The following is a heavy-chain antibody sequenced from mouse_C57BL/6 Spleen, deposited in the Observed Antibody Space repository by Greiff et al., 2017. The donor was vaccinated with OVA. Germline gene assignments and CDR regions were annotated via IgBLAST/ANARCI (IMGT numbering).Heavy chain of an antibody. J-gene: IGHJ2*01. CDR1: GYTFTSYW. V-gene: IGHV1-72*01. D-gene: IGHD1-1*01. Sequence: QVQLKQPGAELVKPGASVKLSCKASGYTFTSYWMHWVKQRPGRGLEWIGRIDPNSGGTKYNEKFKSKATLTVDKPSSTAYMQLSSLTSEDSAVYYCARFITPGYYFDYGGQGTTLTVSS. CDR3: ARFITPGYYFDY. CDR2: IDPNSGGT.